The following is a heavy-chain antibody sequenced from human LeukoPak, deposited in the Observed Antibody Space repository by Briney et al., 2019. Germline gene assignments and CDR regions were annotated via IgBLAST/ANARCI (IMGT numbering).Heavy chain of an antibody. D-gene: IGHD3-10*01. CDR2: IHHSGST. CDR3: ARRYGSGSYYTHYYYYYYMDV. J-gene: IGHJ6*03. V-gene: IGHV4-34*01. CDR1: GGSFSGYY. Sequence: SETLSLTCAVYGGSFSGYYWSWIRQPPGKGLEWIGEIHHSGSTNYNPSLKSRVTISVDTSKNQFSLKLSSVTAADTAVYYCARRYGSGSYYTHYYYYYYMDVWGKGTTVTISS.